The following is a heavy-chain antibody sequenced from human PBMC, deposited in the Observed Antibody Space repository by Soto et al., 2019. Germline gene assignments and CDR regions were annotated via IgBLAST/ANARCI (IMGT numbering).Heavy chain of an antibody. Sequence: PSETLSLTCAVSSGSISSSNWWSWVRQPPGKGLEWIGEIYHSGSTNYSPSLKSRVTISVDKSKNQFSLKLSSVTAADTAVYYCARVVFHDYIWGSYRYPWFDPWGQGTLVTVS. J-gene: IGHJ5*02. CDR3: ARVVFHDYIWGSYRYPWFDP. D-gene: IGHD3-16*02. V-gene: IGHV4-4*02. CDR1: SGSISSSNW. CDR2: IYHSGST.